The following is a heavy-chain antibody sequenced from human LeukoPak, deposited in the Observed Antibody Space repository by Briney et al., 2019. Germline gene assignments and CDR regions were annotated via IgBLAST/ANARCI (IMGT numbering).Heavy chain of an antibody. CDR1: GASISGYY. CDR2: MYYSGGT. J-gene: IGHJ4*02. CDR3: AGTGLFFDY. V-gene: IGHV4-59*01. Sequence: PSETLSLTCRVSGASISGYYWSWIRQPPGKGLEWIGHMYYSGGTTYNPSLKSRVSISLDTSKKHFSLKLSSVNAADTDVYYCAGTGLFFDYWSQGTLVTVSS. D-gene: IGHD7-27*01.